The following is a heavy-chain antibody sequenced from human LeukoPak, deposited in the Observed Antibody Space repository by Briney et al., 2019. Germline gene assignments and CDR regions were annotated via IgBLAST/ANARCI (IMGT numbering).Heavy chain of an antibody. CDR2: IYHSGST. CDR1: GYSISSGYY. V-gene: IGHV4-38-2*02. J-gene: IGHJ4*02. D-gene: IGHD3-22*01. CDR3: ASEFNYYDSSGYYLDGLD. Sequence: SETLSLTCTVSGYSISSGYYWGWIRQPPGKGLEWIGSIYHSGSTYYNPSLKSRVTISVDTSKNQFSLKLSSVTAADTAVYYCASEFNYYDSSGYYLDGLDWGQGTLVAVSS.